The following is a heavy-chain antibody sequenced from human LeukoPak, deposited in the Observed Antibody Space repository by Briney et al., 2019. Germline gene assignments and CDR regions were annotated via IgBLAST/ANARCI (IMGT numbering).Heavy chain of an antibody. D-gene: IGHD5-18*01. CDR1: GGTFSSYA. J-gene: IGHJ3*02. CDR2: IIPIFGTA. Sequence: SVKVSCKASGGTFSSYAISWVRQAPGQGLEWMGGIIPIFGTASYAQKFQGRVTITADKSTSTAYMELSSLRSEDTAVYYCARDHGGYSYGYDAFDIWGQGTMVTVSS. CDR3: ARDHGGYSYGYDAFDI. V-gene: IGHV1-69*06.